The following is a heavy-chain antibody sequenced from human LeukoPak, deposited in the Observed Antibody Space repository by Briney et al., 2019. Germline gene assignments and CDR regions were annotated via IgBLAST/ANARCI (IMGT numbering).Heavy chain of an antibody. Sequence: GGSLRLSCAASGFIFRSYTMSWVRQAPGKGLQWVATISGNGDATYYADSVKGRFTISRDNSESTLHLQMNSLRAEDTAVYYCSTPTFQWFRFDYWGQGTLVTVSS. CDR1: GFIFRSYT. J-gene: IGHJ4*02. CDR3: STPTFQWFRFDY. V-gene: IGHV3-23*01. D-gene: IGHD3-22*01. CDR2: ISGNGDAT.